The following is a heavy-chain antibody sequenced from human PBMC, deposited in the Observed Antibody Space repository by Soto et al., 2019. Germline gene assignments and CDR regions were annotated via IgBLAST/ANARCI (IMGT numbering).Heavy chain of an antibody. V-gene: IGHV4-59*01. CDR2: IYSSGST. D-gene: IGHD5-18*01. J-gene: IGHJ4*02. Sequence: PSETLSLTCTFSGGSISSYYWSLIRQPPGKGLEWIGYIYSSGSTHYNPSLQNRVTISIDTSKNQVSLKVNSVTAADTAVYYCARDHPHSYGVYYFDYWGQGTPVTVSS. CDR1: GGSISSYY. CDR3: ARDHPHSYGVYYFDY.